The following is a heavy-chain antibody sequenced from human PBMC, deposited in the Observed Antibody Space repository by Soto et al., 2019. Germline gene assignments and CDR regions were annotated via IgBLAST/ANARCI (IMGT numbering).Heavy chain of an antibody. Sequence: EVQLVESGGGLVQPGRSLRLSCAASGFTFDDYAMHWVRQAPGKGLEWVSGISWNSGSIGYADSVKGRFTISRDNAKNSCYQKKTIVRDEDTAFYYCKKKNQPQDYDYVGGRPNSLDYGGKGTWVTVSS. J-gene: IGHJ4*02. CDR2: ISWNSGSI. V-gene: IGHV3-9*01. CDR3: KKKNQPQDYDYVGGRPNSLDY. CDR1: GFTFDDYA. D-gene: IGHD3-16*01.